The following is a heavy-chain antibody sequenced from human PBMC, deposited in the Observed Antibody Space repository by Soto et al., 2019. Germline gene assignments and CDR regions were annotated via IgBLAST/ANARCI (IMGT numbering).Heavy chain of an antibody. J-gene: IGHJ4*02. CDR3: VRGRSYSVYDF. D-gene: IGHD5-12*01. Sequence: ETRSLTCXVSGGSISGHSWVWIRQPAGKGLEWIGHIYPSGSTSYNPSLRSRVTMSLDTSSNQIFLNLTSVTAADTAVFYCVRGRSYSVYDFWGPGTLVTVSS. V-gene: IGHV4-4*07. CDR1: GGSISGHS. CDR2: IYPSGST.